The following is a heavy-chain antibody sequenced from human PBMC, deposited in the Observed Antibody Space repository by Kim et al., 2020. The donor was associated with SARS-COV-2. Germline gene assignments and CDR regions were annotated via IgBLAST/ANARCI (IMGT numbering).Heavy chain of an antibody. J-gene: IGHJ4*02. CDR1: GYSFTSYW. Sequence: GESLKISCKGSGYSFTSYWIGWVRQMPGKGLEWMGIIYPGDSDTRYSPSFQGQVTISADKSISTAYLQWSSLKASDTAMYYCARLSGYDGGLTYFDYWGQGTLVTVSS. D-gene: IGHD5-12*01. CDR2: IYPGDSDT. V-gene: IGHV5-51*01. CDR3: ARLSGYDGGLTYFDY.